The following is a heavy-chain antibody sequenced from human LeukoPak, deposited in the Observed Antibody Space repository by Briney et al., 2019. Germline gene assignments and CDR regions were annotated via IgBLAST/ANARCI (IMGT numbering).Heavy chain of an antibody. CDR2: ISPSGGGT. D-gene: IGHD3-22*01. Sequence: PGGSLRLSCAASGFTFSNAWMSWVRQAPGKGLEWVSGISPSGGGTYYADSVKGRFTIFRDDSKNTLSLQMNSLRAEDTAVYYCARDAAPDYYDSSGYYSPFDYWGQGTLVTVSS. CDR1: GFTFSNAW. V-gene: IGHV3-23*01. CDR3: ARDAAPDYYDSSGYYSPFDY. J-gene: IGHJ4*02.